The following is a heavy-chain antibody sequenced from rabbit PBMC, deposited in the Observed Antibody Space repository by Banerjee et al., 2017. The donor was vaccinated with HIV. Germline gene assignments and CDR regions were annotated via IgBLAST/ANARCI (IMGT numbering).Heavy chain of an antibody. CDR3: ARRDAGYGYGALDP. CDR1: GFSFSDKYV. V-gene: IGHV1S45*01. D-gene: IGHD6-1*01. Sequence: QEQLEESGGDLVKPEGSLTITCTASGFSFSDKYVMSWVRQAPGKGLEWIGCINTSSGNTVYASWAKGRFTISKTSSTTVTLQMTSLTAADTATYFCARRDAGYGYGALDPWGPGTLVTVS. CDR2: INTSSGNT. J-gene: IGHJ2*01.